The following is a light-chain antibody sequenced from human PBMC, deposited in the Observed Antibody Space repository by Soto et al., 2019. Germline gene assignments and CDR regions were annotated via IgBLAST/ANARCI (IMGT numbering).Light chain of an antibody. J-gene: IGLJ2*01. V-gene: IGLV2-8*01. CDR1: SSDVGGYDY. CDR3: SSYAGDNNVV. Sequence: QSALTQPPSASGSPGQSVSISCTGTSSDVGGYDYVSWYQQHPGKAPKVLIYEVTKRPPGVPHRFSGSKSGNTASLTVSGLQAEDEADYYCSSYAGDNNVVFGGGTKLTVL. CDR2: EVT.